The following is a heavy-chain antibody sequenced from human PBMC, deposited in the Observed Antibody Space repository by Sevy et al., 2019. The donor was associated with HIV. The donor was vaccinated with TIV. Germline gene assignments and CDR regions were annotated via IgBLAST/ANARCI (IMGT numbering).Heavy chain of an antibody. CDR2: ISYDGSNK. CDR1: GFTFSSYA. V-gene: IGHV3-30-3*01. D-gene: IGHD2-15*01. J-gene: IGHJ4*02. CDR3: AREHPSSICSGRSCYPDGYFDY. Sequence: GGSLRLSCAASGFTFSSYAMHWVRQAPGKGLEWVAVISYDGSNKYYADSVKGRFTISRDNSKNTLYLQMNSLRAEDTAVYYCAREHPSSICSGRSCYPDGYFDYWGQGTLVTVSS.